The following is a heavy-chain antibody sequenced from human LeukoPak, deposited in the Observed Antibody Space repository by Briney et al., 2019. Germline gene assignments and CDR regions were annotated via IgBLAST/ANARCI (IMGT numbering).Heavy chain of an antibody. D-gene: IGHD1-26*01. V-gene: IGHV4/OR15-8*02. J-gene: IGHJ4*02. CDR3: ARESGPLCPFRY. CDR1: SGSISGTNW. Sequence: PSETLSLTCGVSSGSISGTNWWSWVRQPPGQGLEWIGEISLAGQTNYNPSLNGRVTMSLDKSSNQLSLHLTSVTAADTATYFCARESGPLCPFRYWGQGTLVIVSS. CDR2: ISLAGQT.